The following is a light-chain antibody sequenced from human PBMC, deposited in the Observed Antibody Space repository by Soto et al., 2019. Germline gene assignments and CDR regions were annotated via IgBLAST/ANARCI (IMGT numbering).Light chain of an antibody. CDR2: KND. V-gene: IGLV1-47*01. Sequence: QSVLAQPTSASGTPGQRVTISCSGSSSNIGSNYVYWYQQFPGTAPKLLIYKNDQRPSGVPDRFSASKSVTSASLAISGLRSEDEADYYCAAWDDSMSGPVVFGGGTTVTVL. CDR3: AAWDDSMSGPVV. CDR1: SSNIGSNY. J-gene: IGLJ2*01.